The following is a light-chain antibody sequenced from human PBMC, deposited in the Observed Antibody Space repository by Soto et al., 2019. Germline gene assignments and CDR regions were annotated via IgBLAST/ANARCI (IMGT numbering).Light chain of an antibody. J-gene: IGLJ1*01. CDR3: GAWDVSLNAYV. V-gene: IGLV1-44*01. Sequence: QSVLTQPPSASGTPGQRVTISCSGSSSNIGSKSATWYQQLPGTAPKLLIYNNIERPSGVPDRFFGSTSGTSASLAISGLQSEDEADYYCGAWDVSLNAYVFGVGTKLTVL. CDR1: SSNIGSKS. CDR2: NNI.